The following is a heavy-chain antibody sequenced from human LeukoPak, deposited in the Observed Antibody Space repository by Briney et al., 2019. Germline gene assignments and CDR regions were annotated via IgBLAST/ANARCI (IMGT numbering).Heavy chain of an antibody. CDR3: ARGRNAGGLAY. CDR1: GFTFSDYS. D-gene: IGHD5-24*01. Sequence: GGSLRLSCVASGFTFSDYSMDWVRQAPGAGLEWISYISKNSGSIDYADSVRGRFTVSRDNAKNSLHLQMNSLRVEDTAIYYYARGRNAGGLAYWGQGVLVTVSS. CDR2: ISKNSGSI. V-gene: IGHV3-48*04. J-gene: IGHJ4*02.